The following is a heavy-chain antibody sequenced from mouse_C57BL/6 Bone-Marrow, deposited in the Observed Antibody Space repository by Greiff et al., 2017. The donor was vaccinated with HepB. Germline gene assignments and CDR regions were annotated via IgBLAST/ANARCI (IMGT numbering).Heavy chain of an antibody. CDR2: IHPNSGST. CDR3: ARGGVYYYGSSYGY. D-gene: IGHD1-1*01. CDR1: GYTFTSYW. Sequence: QVQLKQPGAELVKPGASVKLSCKASGYTFTSYWMHWVKQRPGQGLEWIGMIHPNSGSTNYNEKFKSKATLTVDKSSSTAYMQLSSLTSEDSAVYYCARGGVYYYGSSYGYWGQGTTLTVSS. J-gene: IGHJ2*01. V-gene: IGHV1-64*01.